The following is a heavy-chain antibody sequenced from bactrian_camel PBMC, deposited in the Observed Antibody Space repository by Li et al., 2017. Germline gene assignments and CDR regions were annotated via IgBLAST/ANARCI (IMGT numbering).Heavy chain of an antibody. CDR3: ATEWDCSGGYCYPTGFGY. Sequence: HVQLVESGGGSVQPGGSLRLSCAASGFTFSSYWVYWVRQAPGKGLDWVSTITSGAGTTYYADSVKGRFTISRDNAKNTVYLQMNSLKSEDTALYYCATEWDCSGGYCYPTGFGYWGQGTQVTVS. CDR1: GFTFSSYW. J-gene: IGHJ6*01. D-gene: IGHD2*01. CDR2: ITSGAGTT. V-gene: IGHV3S1*01.